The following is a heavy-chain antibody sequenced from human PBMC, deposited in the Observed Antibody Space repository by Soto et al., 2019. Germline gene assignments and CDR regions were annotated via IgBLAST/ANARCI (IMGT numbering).Heavy chain of an antibody. CDR2: ISGSGGST. V-gene: IGHV3-23*01. Sequence: GGSLGLSCAASGFTFSSYAMSWVRQAPGKGLEWVSAISGSGGSTYYADSVKGRFTISRDNSKNTLYLQMNSLRAEDTAVYYCAKGPHSGWSSSWSEYNWNDDLSYYYGMDVWGQGTTVTVSS. D-gene: IGHD1-20*01. CDR1: GFTFSSYA. CDR3: AKGPHSGWSSSWSEYNWNDDLSYYYGMDV. J-gene: IGHJ6*02.